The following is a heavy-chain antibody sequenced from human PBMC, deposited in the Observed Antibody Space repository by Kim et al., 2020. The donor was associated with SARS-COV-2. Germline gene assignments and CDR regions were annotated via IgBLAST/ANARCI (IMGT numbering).Heavy chain of an antibody. J-gene: IGHJ3*02. CDR3: ARQQDPYYYDSSGYNPRAARAFDI. V-gene: IGHV5-51*01. D-gene: IGHD3-22*01. CDR2: IYPGDSDT. Sequence: GESLKISCKGSGYSFTSYWIGWVRQMPGKGLEWMGIIYPGDSDTRYSPSFQGQVTISADKSISTAYLQWSSLKASDTAMYYCARQQDPYYYDSSGYNPRAARAFDIWGQGTMVTVSS. CDR1: GYSFTSYW.